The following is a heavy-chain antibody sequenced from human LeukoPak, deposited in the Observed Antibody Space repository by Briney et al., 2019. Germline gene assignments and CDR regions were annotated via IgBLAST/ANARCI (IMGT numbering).Heavy chain of an antibody. Sequence: ASVKVSCKASGYTFTSYGISWVRQAPGQGLEWMGWISAYNGNTNYAQKLQGRVTMTTDTSTSTAYMELRSLRSDDTAVYYCARDQGGLRSPYYFDYWGQGTLVTVSS. CDR3: ARDQGGLRSPYYFDY. V-gene: IGHV1-18*01. CDR1: GYTFTSYG. D-gene: IGHD4-17*01. J-gene: IGHJ4*02. CDR2: ISAYNGNT.